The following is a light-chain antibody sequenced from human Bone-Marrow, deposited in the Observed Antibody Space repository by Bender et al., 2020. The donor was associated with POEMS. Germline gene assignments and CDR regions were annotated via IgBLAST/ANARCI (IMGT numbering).Light chain of an antibody. CDR1: KLQGNS. V-gene: IGLV3-1*01. Sequence: SFELTQPPSVSVSPGQTATLTCSGEKLQGNSACWYQQQPGQSPVLVIYQDRKRPSGISERFSGSKSGNTATLTISGTQTLDEADYYCSSYVGSNKWIFGGGTSLTVL. J-gene: IGLJ2*01. CDR2: QDR. CDR3: SSYVGSNKWI.